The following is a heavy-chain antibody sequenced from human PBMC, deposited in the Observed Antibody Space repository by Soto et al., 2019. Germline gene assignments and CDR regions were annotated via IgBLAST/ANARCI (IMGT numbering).Heavy chain of an antibody. V-gene: IGHV4-34*01. J-gene: IGHJ5*02. Sequence: SETLSLTCAVYGGSFSGYYWSWIRQPPGKGLEWIGEINHSGSTNYNPSLKSRVAISVDTSKNQFSLKLSSVTAADTAVYYCARVFDDILTGYSGWFDPWAREPWSPSPQ. D-gene: IGHD3-9*01. CDR3: ARVFDDILTGYSGWFDP. CDR2: INHSGST. CDR1: GGSFSGYY.